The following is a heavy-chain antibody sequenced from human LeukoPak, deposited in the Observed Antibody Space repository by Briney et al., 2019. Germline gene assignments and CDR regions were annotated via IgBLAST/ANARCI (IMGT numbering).Heavy chain of an antibody. CDR3: ARAEEFGVVIMDSEHDAFDI. CDR1: GYTFTTYA. J-gene: IGHJ3*02. Sequence: ASVKVSCKASGYTFTTYAMNWVRQAPGQGLEWMGWINTNTGNPTYAQGFTGRFVFSLDTSVSTAYLQISSLKAEDTAVYYCARAEEFGVVIMDSEHDAFDIWGQGTMVTVSS. D-gene: IGHD3-3*01. CDR2: INTNTGNP. V-gene: IGHV7-4-1*02.